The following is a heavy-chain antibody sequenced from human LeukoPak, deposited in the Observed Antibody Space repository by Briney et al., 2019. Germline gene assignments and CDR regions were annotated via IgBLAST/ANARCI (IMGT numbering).Heavy chain of an antibody. J-gene: IGHJ4*02. CDR2: IIPIFGTA. D-gene: IGHD1-26*01. CDR3: ARISGSYYENSFDY. V-gene: IGHV1-69*13. Sequence: SVTVSCKASGGTFSSYAISWVRQAPGQGLEWMGGIIPIFGTANYAQKFQGRVTITADGSTSTAYMELSSLRSEDTAVYYCARISGSYYENSFDYWGQGTLVTVSS. CDR1: GGTFSSYA.